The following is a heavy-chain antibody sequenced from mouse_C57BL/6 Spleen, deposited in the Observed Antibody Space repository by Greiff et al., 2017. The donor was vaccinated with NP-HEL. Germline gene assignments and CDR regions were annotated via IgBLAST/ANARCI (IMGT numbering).Heavy chain of an antibody. CDR1: GYTFTSYW. Sequence: VQLQQSGAELAKPGASVKLSCKASGYTFTSYWMHWVKQRPGQGLEWIGYINPSSGYTKYNQKFKDKATLTADKSSSTAYMQLSSLTYEDTAVYYCARDSNNWYYDVWVTGTTVTVSS. V-gene: IGHV1-7*01. CDR2: INPSSGYT. J-gene: IGHJ1*03. D-gene: IGHD2-5*01. CDR3: ARDSNNWYYDV.